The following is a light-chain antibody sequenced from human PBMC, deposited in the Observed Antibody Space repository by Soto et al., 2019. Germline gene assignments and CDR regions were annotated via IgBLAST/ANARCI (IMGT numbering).Light chain of an antibody. J-gene: IGKJ1*01. V-gene: IGKV1-5*01. CDR3: QQYKDYVWT. CDR2: DVS. Sequence: DIQMTQSPSTLPASVGDRVTISCRASQTVERWLAWYQQKPGKAPKLLISDVSSLERGVPSRFSGSGSATEFTLTISGLQSDDFATYYCQQYKDYVWTFGKGTKV. CDR1: QTVERW.